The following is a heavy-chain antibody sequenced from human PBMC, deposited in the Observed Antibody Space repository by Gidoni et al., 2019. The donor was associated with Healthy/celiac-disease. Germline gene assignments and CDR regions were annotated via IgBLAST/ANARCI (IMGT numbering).Heavy chain of an antibody. J-gene: IGHJ6*02. CDR3: ARVPKRYYYYGMDV. CDR1: GYPFTSYY. Sequence: QVQLVQSGAEVKKPGASVKVSCKASGYPFTSYYMHWVRQDPGQGLEWMGIITPSGGSTSYAQKFQGRVTMTRDTSTSTVYMELSSLRSEDTAVYYCARVPKRYYYYGMDVWGQGTTVTVSS. CDR2: ITPSGGST. V-gene: IGHV1-46*03.